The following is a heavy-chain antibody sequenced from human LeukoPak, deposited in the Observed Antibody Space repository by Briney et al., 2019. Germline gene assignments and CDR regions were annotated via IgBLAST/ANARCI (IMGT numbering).Heavy chain of an antibody. V-gene: IGHV3-7*01. CDR3: VRAMDV. CDR1: GFTFSNYW. Sequence: GGSLRLSCAASGFTFSNYWMHWVRQVPGKGLEWVANINQDGTEKYYVDSVKGRFTISRDNARTSVFLQMNSLGAEDTSVYYCVRAMDVWGQGTTVTVSS. J-gene: IGHJ6*02. CDR2: INQDGTEK.